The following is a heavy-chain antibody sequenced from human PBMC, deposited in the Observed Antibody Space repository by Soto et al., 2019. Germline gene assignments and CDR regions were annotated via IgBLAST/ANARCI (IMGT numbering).Heavy chain of an antibody. D-gene: IGHD6-13*01. V-gene: IGHV1-69*10. J-gene: IGHJ4*02. CDR3: ARGGKRSSWYYFDY. Sequence: ASVKVSCKASGGTFSSYAISWVRQAPGQGLEWMGGIIPILGIANYAQKFQGRVTITADKSTSTAYMELSSLRSEDTAVYYCARGGKRSSWYYFDYWGQGTLVTVSS. CDR2: IIPILGIA. CDR1: GGTFSSYA.